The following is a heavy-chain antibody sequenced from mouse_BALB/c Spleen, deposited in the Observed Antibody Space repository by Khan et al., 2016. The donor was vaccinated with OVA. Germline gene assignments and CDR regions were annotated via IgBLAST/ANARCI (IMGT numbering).Heavy chain of an antibody. CDR1: GYSFTNYG. D-gene: IGHD2-10*01. J-gene: IGHJ4*01. CDR2: INTYTGEP. Sequence: QIQLVQSGPELKKPGETVKISCKASGYSFTNYGINWVKQSPGKALKWMGWINTYTGEPTYADDFKGRFAFSLETSANTAYLQINILKNEDTATYFCARTPYFSYTLDYWGQGTSVTVPS. V-gene: IGHV9-3-1*01. CDR3: ARTPYFSYTLDY.